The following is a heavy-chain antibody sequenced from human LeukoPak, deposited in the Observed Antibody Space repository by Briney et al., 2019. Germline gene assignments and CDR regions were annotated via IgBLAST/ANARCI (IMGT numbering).Heavy chain of an antibody. Sequence: GGALRLSCAASVFTFDDYAMSWVRPAPWKGVEWVSGINWNGGRTDYAASVKGRSTTSRDNAKISLYLQMNSLRAEDTALYYCARESNGFDYWGQGTLVTVSS. V-gene: IGHV3-20*04. CDR2: INWNGGRT. CDR1: VFTFDDYA. CDR3: ARESNGFDY. J-gene: IGHJ4*02. D-gene: IGHD2-8*01.